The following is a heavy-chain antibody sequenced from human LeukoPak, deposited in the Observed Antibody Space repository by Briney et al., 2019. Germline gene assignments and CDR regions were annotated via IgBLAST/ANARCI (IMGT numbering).Heavy chain of an antibody. CDR2: ISSSSSYI. Sequence: GGSLRLSCAASGFTFSSYSMNWVRQAPGKGLEWVSSISSSSSYIHYADSVKGRFTISRDNAKNSLYLQMNSLRAEDTAVYYCARAKSRGLLDYWGQGTLVTVSS. CDR1: GFTFSSYS. V-gene: IGHV3-21*01. D-gene: IGHD3-16*01. CDR3: ARAKSRGLLDY. J-gene: IGHJ4*02.